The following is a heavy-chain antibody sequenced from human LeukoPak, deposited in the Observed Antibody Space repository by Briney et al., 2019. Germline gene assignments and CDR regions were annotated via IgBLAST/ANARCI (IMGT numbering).Heavy chain of an antibody. V-gene: IGHV4-34*01. CDR1: GGSFSGYY. J-gene: IGHJ3*02. D-gene: IGHD3-22*01. CDR3: ARDSASSGYMNAFDI. Sequence: SETLSLTCAVYGGSFSGYYWSWIRQPPGKGLEWIGEINHSGSTNYNPSLKSRVTMSVDTSKNQFSLKLSSVTAADTAVYYCARDSASSGYMNAFDIWGQGTMVTVSS. CDR2: INHSGST.